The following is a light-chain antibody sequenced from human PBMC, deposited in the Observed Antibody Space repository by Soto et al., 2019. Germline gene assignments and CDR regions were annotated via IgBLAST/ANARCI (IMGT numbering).Light chain of an antibody. J-gene: IGLJ2*01. CDR2: EIN. CDR3: SSYTSSSTLV. V-gene: IGLV2-14*03. CDR1: SSDVGGYNF. Sequence: QSVLTQPASVSGSPGQSITISCTGTSSDVGGYNFVSWYQQHPGKAPKLVIYEINNRPSGVSNRFSGSKSGNTASLTISGLQAEDEDYYYCSSYTSSSTLVFGGGTKLTVL.